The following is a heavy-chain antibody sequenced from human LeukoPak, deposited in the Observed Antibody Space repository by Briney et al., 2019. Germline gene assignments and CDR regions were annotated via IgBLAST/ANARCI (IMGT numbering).Heavy chain of an antibody. CDR1: GFTVSNNY. CDR2: TYSGGSR. D-gene: IGHD2-15*01. Sequence: GGSLRLSCAASGFTVSNNYMSWVRQAPGKGLEWVSATYSGGSRYYADSVEGRFTISSDNSKNTLYLQMNSLKAEDTAIYYCARAQDYCSGTTCYGYFQHWGQGTLVTVSS. V-gene: IGHV3-53*01. CDR3: ARAQDYCSGTTCYGYFQH. J-gene: IGHJ1*01.